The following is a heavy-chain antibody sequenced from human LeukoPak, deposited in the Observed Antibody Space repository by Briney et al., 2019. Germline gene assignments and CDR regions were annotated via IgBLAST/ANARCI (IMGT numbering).Heavy chain of an antibody. J-gene: IGHJ2*01. CDR1: GFTFSSYW. V-gene: IGHV3-7*01. CDR2: IKQDGSEI. D-gene: IGHD3-22*01. Sequence: GGSLRLSCAASGFTFSSYWMNWVRQAPGKGLEWVANIKQDGSEIYYVDSVKGRFTISRDNAKNSLYLQMNSLRAEDTAVYYCARGYDSSGYKGWYFDLWGRGTLVTVSS. CDR3: ARGYDSSGYKGWYFDL.